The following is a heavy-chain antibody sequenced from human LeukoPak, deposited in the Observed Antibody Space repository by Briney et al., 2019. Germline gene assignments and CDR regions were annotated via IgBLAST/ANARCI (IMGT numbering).Heavy chain of an antibody. V-gene: IGHV1-8*03. CDR1: GYTFTSYD. CDR3: AREGSLHDSGDYYLSWFDP. J-gene: IGHJ5*02. Sequence: ASVKVSCKASGYTFTSYDINWVRQATGQGLEWMGWMNPNSGNTGYAQKFQGRVTITRNTSISTAYMELRSLRSDDTAVYYCAREGSLHDSGDYYLSWFDPWGQGTLVTVSS. CDR2: MNPNSGNT. D-gene: IGHD3-22*01.